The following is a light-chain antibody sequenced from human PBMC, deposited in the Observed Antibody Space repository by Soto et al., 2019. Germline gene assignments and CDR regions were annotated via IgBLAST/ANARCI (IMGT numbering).Light chain of an antibody. Sequence: EIVLTQSPATLALSPGERATLSSRASQSISSYLAWYQQKPGQAPRLLIYDASNRATGIPARFSGSGSGTDFTLTISSLEPEDFAVYYCQQRNNWQTFGQGTKVDIK. CDR2: DAS. V-gene: IGKV3-11*01. J-gene: IGKJ1*01. CDR1: QSISSY. CDR3: QQRNNWQT.